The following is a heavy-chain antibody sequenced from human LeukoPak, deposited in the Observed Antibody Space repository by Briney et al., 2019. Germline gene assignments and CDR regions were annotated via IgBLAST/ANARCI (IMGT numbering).Heavy chain of an antibody. Sequence: PGGALRLSFGAPGFTLSSYRMKWGRQAPGEGVEGGFYIISSSSTIYYADSVKGRFTISRDNAKNSLYLQMNSLRGEDTAVYYCARVGGYDPHDYYYGMDVWGQGTTVTVSS. CDR1: GFTLSSYR. CDR3: ARVGGYDPHDYYYGMDV. CDR2: IISSSSTI. D-gene: IGHD5-12*01. V-gene: IGHV3-48*04. J-gene: IGHJ6*02.